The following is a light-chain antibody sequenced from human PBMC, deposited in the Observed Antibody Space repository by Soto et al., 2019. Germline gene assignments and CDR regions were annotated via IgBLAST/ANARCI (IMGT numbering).Light chain of an antibody. Sequence: DIVMTQSPDSLAVSLGERATINCKSSQNLLYSSNNKNYLAWFQQKPGQPPKLLIYWASTRESGVPDRFSGSGYWTDFTLTISSLQAEDVAVYYCQQYYSTLSFTFGPGTKVDI. CDR3: QQYYSTLSFT. CDR2: WAS. CDR1: QNLLYSSNNKNY. V-gene: IGKV4-1*01. J-gene: IGKJ3*01.